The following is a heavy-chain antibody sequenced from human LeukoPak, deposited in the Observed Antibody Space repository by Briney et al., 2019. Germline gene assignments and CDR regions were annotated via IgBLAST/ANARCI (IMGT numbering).Heavy chain of an antibody. CDR2: LHAREST. Sequence: PSESLSLTCTVSVAHISNYYWTWVRQSAAQGLEWIGRLHARESTIYNPSLKSRLTMSIDTSKDQLSLTLTSVTAADSAVYYCASLSSGAAFDVWGQGTVVTVSS. CDR3: ASLSSGAAFDV. V-gene: IGHV4-4*07. CDR1: VAHISNYY. D-gene: IGHD3-22*01. J-gene: IGHJ3*01.